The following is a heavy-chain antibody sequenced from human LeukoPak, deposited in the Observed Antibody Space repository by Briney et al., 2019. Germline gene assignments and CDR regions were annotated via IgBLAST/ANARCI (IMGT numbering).Heavy chain of an antibody. D-gene: IGHD6-19*01. CDR3: AREKAVAARGDFDY. J-gene: IGHJ4*02. V-gene: IGHV3-21*01. CDR1: GFTFSSYS. CDR2: ISSSSSYI. Sequence: PGGSLRLSCAASGFTFSSYSMNWVRQAPGKGLEWVSPISSSSSYIYYADSVKGRFTISRDNAKNSLYLQMNSLRAEDTAVYYCAREKAVAARGDFDYWGQGTLVTVSS.